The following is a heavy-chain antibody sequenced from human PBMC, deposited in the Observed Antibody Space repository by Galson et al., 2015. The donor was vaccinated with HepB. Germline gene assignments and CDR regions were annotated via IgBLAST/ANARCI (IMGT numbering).Heavy chain of an antibody. J-gene: IGHJ4*02. V-gene: IGHV1-8*01. CDR1: GYTFTSYD. D-gene: IGHD2-15*01. Sequence: SVKVSCKASGYTFTSYDINWVRQATGQGLEWMGWMNPNSGNTGYAQKFQGRVTMTRNTSISKAYMGLSSLRSEDTAVYYCARGVVVAAPADYWGQGTLVTVSS. CDR3: ARGVVVAAPADY. CDR2: MNPNSGNT.